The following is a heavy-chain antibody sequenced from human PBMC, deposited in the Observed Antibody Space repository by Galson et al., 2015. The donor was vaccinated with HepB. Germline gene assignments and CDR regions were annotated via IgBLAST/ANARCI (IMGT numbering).Heavy chain of an antibody. D-gene: IGHD3-10*01. CDR2: IIPILGIA. CDR1: GGTFSSYT. J-gene: IGHJ4*02. V-gene: IGHV1-69*04. CDR3: AREFTGVYYGSGSYRYFDY. Sequence: SVKVSCKASGGTFSSYTISWVRQAPGQGLEWMGRIIPILGIANYAQKFQGRVTITADKSTSTAYMERSRLRSEDTAAYYCAREFTGVYYGSGSYRYFDYWGQGTLVTVSS.